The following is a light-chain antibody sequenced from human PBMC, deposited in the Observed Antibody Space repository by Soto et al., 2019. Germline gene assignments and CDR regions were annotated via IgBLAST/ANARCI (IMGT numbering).Light chain of an antibody. CDR3: VSFTSSTTYV. CDR2: DVT. J-gene: IGLJ1*01. CDR1: SSDVGGSNH. V-gene: IGLV2-14*01. Sequence: QSALTQPASVSDSPGQSITISCTGTSSDVGGSNHVSWYQQHPGKAPKLMIYDVTNRPSGVSHRCSGSKSGSTASLIISGLQAEDEADYYCVSFTSSTTYVFGTGTKVTVL.